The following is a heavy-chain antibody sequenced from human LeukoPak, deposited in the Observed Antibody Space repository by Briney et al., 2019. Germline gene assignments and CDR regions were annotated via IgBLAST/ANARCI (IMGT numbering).Heavy chain of an antibody. V-gene: IGHV4-59*08. CDR3: ARLKYGDYGLYYFDY. CDR2: IYYSNT. Sequence: QASETLSLTCTVSGGSISSYYWSWIRQPPGKGLESIGYIYYSNTNYNPSLKSRVTISVDTSKNQFSLKLSSVTAADTAVYYCARLKYGDYGLYYFDYWGQGTLVTVSS. J-gene: IGHJ4*02. CDR1: GGSISSYY. D-gene: IGHD4-17*01.